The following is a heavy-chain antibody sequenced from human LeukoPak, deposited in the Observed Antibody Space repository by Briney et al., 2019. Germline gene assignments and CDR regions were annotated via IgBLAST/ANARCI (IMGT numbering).Heavy chain of an antibody. J-gene: IGHJ4*02. D-gene: IGHD3-22*01. V-gene: IGHV3-21*01. CDR3: ARGWPPNDYDSSGYGDY. CDR2: ISSSSSYI. Sequence: GGSLRLSCAASGFTFSSCSMNWVRQAPGKGLEWVSSISSSSSYIYYADSVKGRFTISRDNAKNSLYLQMNSLRAEDTAVYYCARGWPPNDYDSSGYGDYWGQGTLVTVSS. CDR1: GFTFSSCS.